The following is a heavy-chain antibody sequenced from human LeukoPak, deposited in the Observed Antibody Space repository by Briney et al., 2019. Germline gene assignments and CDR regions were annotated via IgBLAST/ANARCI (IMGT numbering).Heavy chain of an antibody. CDR1: GGSFSGYY. Sequence: SETLSLTCAVYGGSFSGYYWSWIRQPPGKGLEWIGEINHSGSTNYNPSLKSRVTILVDTSKNQFSLKLSSVTAADTAVYYCAGGRRRSSYDFWSGHFDYWGQGTLVTVSS. D-gene: IGHD3-3*01. J-gene: IGHJ4*02. V-gene: IGHV4-34*01. CDR2: INHSGST. CDR3: AGGRRRSSYDFWSGHFDY.